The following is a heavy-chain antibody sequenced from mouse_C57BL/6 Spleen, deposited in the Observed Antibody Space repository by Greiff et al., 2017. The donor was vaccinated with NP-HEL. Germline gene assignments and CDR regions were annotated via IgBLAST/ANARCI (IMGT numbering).Heavy chain of an antibody. V-gene: IGHV7-3*01. CDR2: IRNKANGYTT. Sequence: EVKLMESGGGLVQPGGSLSLSCAASGFTFTDYYMSWVRQPPGKALEWLGFIRNKANGYTTEYSASVKGRFTISRDNSQSILYLQMNALRAEDSATYYCARYNGNWFAYWGQVTLVTVSA. J-gene: IGHJ3*01. D-gene: IGHD2-1*01. CDR1: GFTFTDYY. CDR3: ARYNGNWFAY.